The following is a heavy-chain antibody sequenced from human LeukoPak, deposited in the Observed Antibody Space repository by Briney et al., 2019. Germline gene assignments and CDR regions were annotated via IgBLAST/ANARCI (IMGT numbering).Heavy chain of an antibody. CDR1: GFTFSSYG. CDR3: AKDRYYYDSSGYYAHDY. V-gene: IGHV3-30*02. Sequence: TGGSLRLSCAASGFTFSSYGMHWVRQAPGKGLEWVAFIRYDGSNKYYADSVKGRFTISRGNSKNTLYLQMNSLRAEDTAVYYCAKDRYYYDSSGYYAHDYWGQGTLVTVSS. J-gene: IGHJ4*02. D-gene: IGHD3-22*01. CDR2: IRYDGSNK.